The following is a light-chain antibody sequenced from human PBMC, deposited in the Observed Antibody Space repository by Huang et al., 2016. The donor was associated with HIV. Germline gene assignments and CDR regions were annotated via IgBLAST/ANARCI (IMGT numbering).Light chain of an antibody. CDR3: QQYYSPPYT. Sequence: DIVMTQSPDSLAVSLGERATINCKSSQSVLYSPNNKNYLAWYQQKPGHPPSLLIYWASTRESGVPDRFSGSGSGTDFTLTISSLQAEDVAVYYCQQYYSPPYTFGQGTKLEIK. V-gene: IGKV4-1*01. J-gene: IGKJ2*01. CDR2: WAS. CDR1: QSVLYSPNNKNY.